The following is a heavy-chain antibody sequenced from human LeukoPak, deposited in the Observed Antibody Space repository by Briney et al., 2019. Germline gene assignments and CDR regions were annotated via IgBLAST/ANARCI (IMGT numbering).Heavy chain of an antibody. J-gene: IGHJ6*02. V-gene: IGHV1-69*04. CDR2: IIPILGIA. CDR1: GGTFSSYA. CDR3: ASPEGGVVVAATYYYGMDV. D-gene: IGHD2-15*01. Sequence: ASVKVCCKASGGTFSSYAISWVRQAPGQGLEWMGRIIPILGIANYAQKFQGRVTITADKSTSTAYMELSSLRSEDTAVYYCASPEGGVVVAATYYYGMDVWGQGTTVTVSS.